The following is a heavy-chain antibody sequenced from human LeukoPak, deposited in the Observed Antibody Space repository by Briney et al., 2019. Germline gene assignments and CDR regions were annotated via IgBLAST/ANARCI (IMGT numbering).Heavy chain of an antibody. CDR3: ARESVYCSSTSCYPYYFDY. D-gene: IGHD2-2*01. CDR2: IYYSGST. J-gene: IGHJ4*02. V-gene: IGHV4-31*03. Sequence: SETLSLTCTVSGGSISSGGYYWSWIRQHPGKGLEWFGYIYYSGSTYYNPSLKSRVTISVDTSKNQFSLKLSSVTAADTAVYYCARESVYCSSTSCYPYYFDYWGQGTLVTVSS. CDR1: GGSISSGGYY.